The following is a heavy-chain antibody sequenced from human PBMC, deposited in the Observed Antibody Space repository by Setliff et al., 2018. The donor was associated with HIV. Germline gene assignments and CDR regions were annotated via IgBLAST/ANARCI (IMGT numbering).Heavy chain of an antibody. CDR2: ISAYNGNT. D-gene: IGHD2-15*01. V-gene: IGHV1-18*01. CDR3: AGYREGYCSGDNCYSGNDY. Sequence: ASVKVSCKASGYTFTSYGISWVRQAPGQGLEWMGWISAYNGNTNYAQKLQGRVTMTTDTSTSTAYMELRSLRSDDTAVYYCAGYREGYCSGDNCYSGNDYWGQGTLVTVSS. J-gene: IGHJ4*02. CDR1: GYTFTSYG.